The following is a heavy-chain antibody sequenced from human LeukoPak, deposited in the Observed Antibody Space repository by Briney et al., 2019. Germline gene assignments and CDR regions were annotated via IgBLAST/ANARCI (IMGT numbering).Heavy chain of an antibody. D-gene: IGHD2-8*01. CDR3: ARPNPQRAFDI. Sequence: GASVKVSCKPSGYTFTSYGIIWVGQVPGQGLEWMGWISAYNGNTNYAQKLQGRVTMTTDTSTSTAYMELRSLRSDDTAVYYCARPNPQRAFDIWGQGTMVTVSS. V-gene: IGHV1-18*01. CDR1: GYTFTSYG. CDR2: ISAYNGNT. J-gene: IGHJ3*02.